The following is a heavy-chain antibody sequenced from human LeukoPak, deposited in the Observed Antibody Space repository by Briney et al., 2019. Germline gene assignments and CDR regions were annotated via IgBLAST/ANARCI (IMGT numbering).Heavy chain of an antibody. D-gene: IGHD3-10*01. CDR3: AKVDWYYYGSGSYYNPNY. J-gene: IGHJ4*02. V-gene: IGHV3-23*01. CDR1: GFTFSSYA. Sequence: PGGSLRLSCAASGFTFSSYAMSWVRQAPGKGLEWVSAISGSGGSTYYADSVKGRFTISRDDSKNTLYLQMNSLRAEDTAVYYCAKVDWYYYGSGSYYNPNYWGQGTLVTVSS. CDR2: ISGSGGST.